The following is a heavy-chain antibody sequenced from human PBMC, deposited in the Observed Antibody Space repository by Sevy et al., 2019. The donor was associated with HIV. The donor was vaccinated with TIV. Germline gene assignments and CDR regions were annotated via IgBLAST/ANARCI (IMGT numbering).Heavy chain of an antibody. D-gene: IGHD2-2*02. V-gene: IGHV3-48*01. CDR3: ARDGYRYCSSTSCYTY. CDR1: GFTFSSYS. J-gene: IGHJ4*02. CDR2: ISSSSSTI. Sequence: GGSLRLTCAASGFTFSSYSMNWVRQAPGKGLEWVSYISSSSSTIYYADSVKGRCTISRDNAKNSLYLQMNSLRAEDTAVYYCARDGYRYCSSTSCYTYWGQGTLVTVSS.